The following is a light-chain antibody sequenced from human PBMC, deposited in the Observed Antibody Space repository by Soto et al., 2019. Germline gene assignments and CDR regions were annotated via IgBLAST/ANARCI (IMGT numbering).Light chain of an antibody. V-gene: IGLV3-21*04. J-gene: IGLJ2*01. CDR3: QVWDSSSDHYVV. CDR1: NIGSKS. Sequence: SYELTQPPSVSVAPGKTARITCGGNNIGSKSVHWYQQKPGQAPVLVIYYDSDRPSGIPERFSGSNSGNTANLTISRVEAGDEADYYCQVWDSSSDHYVVFGGGTKLTVL. CDR2: YDS.